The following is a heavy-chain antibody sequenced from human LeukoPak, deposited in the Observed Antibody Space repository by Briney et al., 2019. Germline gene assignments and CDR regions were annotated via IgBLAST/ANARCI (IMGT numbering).Heavy chain of an antibody. CDR1: GFTFSTYS. V-gene: IGHV3-21*01. Sequence: PGGSLRLSCAASGFTFSTYSMNWVRQAPGKGLEWVSSISSSSSYIYYADSVKGRFTISRDNAKNSLYLQMNSLRAEDTAVYYCARDHLWGSSSRGFDYWGQGTLVTVSS. D-gene: IGHD6-6*01. CDR2: ISSSSSYI. CDR3: ARDHLWGSSSRGFDY. J-gene: IGHJ4*02.